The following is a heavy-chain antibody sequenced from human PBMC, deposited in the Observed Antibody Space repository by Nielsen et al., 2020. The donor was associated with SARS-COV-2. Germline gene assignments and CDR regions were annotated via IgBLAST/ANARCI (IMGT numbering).Heavy chain of an antibody. CDR2: INPSGGST. CDR3: ASEGRLGYCSSTSCDTNAFDI. J-gene: IGHJ3*02. V-gene: IGHV1-46*01. D-gene: IGHD2-2*02. Sequence: WVRQAPGQGLEWMGIINPSGGSTSYAQKFQGRVTMTRDTSTSTVYMELSSLRSEDTAVYYCASEGRLGYCSSTSCDTNAFDIWGQGTTVTVSS.